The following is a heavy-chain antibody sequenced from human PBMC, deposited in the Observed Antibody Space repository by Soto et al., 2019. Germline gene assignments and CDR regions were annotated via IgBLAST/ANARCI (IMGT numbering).Heavy chain of an antibody. D-gene: IGHD3-16*01. V-gene: IGHV1-3*01. Sequence: ASVKVSCKAPGYTFTSYAMHWVRQAPGQRLEWMGWINAGNGNTKYSQKFQGRVTITRDTSASTAYMELRSLRSNDTAIYYCAMVDVYVTPSPQDVWGQGTTVTVSS. CDR3: AMVDVYVTPSPQDV. CDR1: GYTFTSYA. CDR2: INAGNGNT. J-gene: IGHJ6*02.